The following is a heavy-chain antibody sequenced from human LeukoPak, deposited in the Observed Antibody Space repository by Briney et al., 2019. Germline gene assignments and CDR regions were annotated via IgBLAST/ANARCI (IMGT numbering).Heavy chain of an antibody. CDR3: AKDYYGSGGFHAFDI. D-gene: IGHD3-10*01. CDR1: GYTFTSYA. V-gene: IGHV1-69*05. J-gene: IGHJ3*02. CDR2: IIPIFGTA. Sequence: GASVKVSCKASGYTFTSYAMNWVRQAPGQGLEWMGGIIPIFGTANYAQKFQGRVTITTDESTSTAYMELSSLRSEDTAVYYCAKDYYGSGGFHAFDIWGQGTMVTVSS.